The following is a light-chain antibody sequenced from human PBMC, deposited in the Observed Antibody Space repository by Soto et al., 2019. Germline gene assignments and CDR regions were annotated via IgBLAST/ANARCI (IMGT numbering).Light chain of an antibody. Sequence: DLQMTQSPSTLSASVGDRVTITCRASQSIDNWLAWYQQKSGKPPKLLIHDASSLESGVSSRFSGRGSGTEFTLTISSLQPDDFATYYCQHYHSYPVTFGQGTKLEIK. CDR2: DAS. V-gene: IGKV1-5*01. J-gene: IGKJ2*01. CDR1: QSIDNW. CDR3: QHYHSYPVT.